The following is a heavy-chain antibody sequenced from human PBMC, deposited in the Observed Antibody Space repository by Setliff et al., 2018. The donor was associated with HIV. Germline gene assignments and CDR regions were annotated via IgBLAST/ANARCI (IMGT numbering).Heavy chain of an antibody. V-gene: IGHV1-2*06. J-gene: IGHJ4*02. D-gene: IGHD3-22*01. CDR2: IDPNSGGT. CDR3: AREERYYDGKGALDY. CDR1: GYSFTGHY. Sequence: ASVKVSCKASGYSFTGHYIHWVRQAPGQGLEWLGRIDPNSGGTKYAQKFQGRVTMTRDTSITTACMELSSLISDDTAVYYCAREERYYDGKGALDYWGQGMLVTVSS.